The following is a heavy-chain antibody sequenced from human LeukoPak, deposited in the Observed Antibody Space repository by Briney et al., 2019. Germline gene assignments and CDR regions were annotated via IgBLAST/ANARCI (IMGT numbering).Heavy chain of an antibody. CDR2: INPSGGST. CDR3: ARDLSSGWYFDY. Sequence: ASVKVSCKASGYTFTSYYMHWVRQVPGQGLEWMGIINPSGGSTSYAQKFQGRVTMTRDTSTSTVYMELSSLRSEDTAVYYCARDLSSGWYFDYWGQGTLVTVSS. D-gene: IGHD6-19*01. V-gene: IGHV1-46*01. J-gene: IGHJ4*02. CDR1: GYTFTSYY.